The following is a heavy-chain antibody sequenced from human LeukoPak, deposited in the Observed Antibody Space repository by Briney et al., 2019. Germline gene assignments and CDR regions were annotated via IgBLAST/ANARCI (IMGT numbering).Heavy chain of an antibody. CDR3: ARGAMTTPLDY. J-gene: IGHJ4*02. Sequence: SETLSLTCTVSGGSISSYYWSWIRQPPGKGLEWIGYIYYSGSTNYNPSLKSRVTVSVDTSKNQFSLKLSSVTAADTAVYYCARGAMTTPLDYWGQGTLVTVFS. V-gene: IGHV4-59*12. CDR2: IYYSGST. D-gene: IGHD2-2*01. CDR1: GGSISSYY.